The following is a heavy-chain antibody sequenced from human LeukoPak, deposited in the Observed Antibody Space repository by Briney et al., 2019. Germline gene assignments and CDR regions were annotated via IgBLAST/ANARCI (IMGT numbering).Heavy chain of an antibody. CDR3: VKDTMAVALWMDY. D-gene: IGHD6-19*01. Sequence: PGGSLRLSCAASGFTFDDYAMHWVRQAPGKGLEWVSGISWNSGSIGYADSVKGRFTISRDNAKNSLYLQMNNLRAEDTALYYCVKDTMAVALWMDYWGQGTLVTVSS. CDR1: GFTFDDYA. V-gene: IGHV3-9*01. J-gene: IGHJ4*02. CDR2: ISWNSGSI.